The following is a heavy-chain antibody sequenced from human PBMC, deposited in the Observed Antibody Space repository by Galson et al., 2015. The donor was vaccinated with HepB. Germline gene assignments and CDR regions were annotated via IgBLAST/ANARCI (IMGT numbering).Heavy chain of an antibody. J-gene: IGHJ4*02. Sequence: SLRLSCAASGFTFSSYSMNWVRQAPGKGLEWVSSISSSSSYIYYADSVKGRFTISRDNAKNSLYLQMNSLRAEDTAVYYCARVGWLLDPSYFDYWGQGTLVTVSS. CDR3: ARVGWLLDPSYFDY. D-gene: IGHD3/OR15-3a*01. V-gene: IGHV3-21*01. CDR1: GFTFSSYS. CDR2: ISSSSSYI.